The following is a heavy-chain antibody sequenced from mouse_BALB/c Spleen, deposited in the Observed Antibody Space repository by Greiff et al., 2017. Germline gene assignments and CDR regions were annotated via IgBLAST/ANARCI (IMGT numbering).Heavy chain of an antibody. V-gene: IGHV14-3*02. D-gene: IGHD2-4*01. J-gene: IGHJ4*01. CDR2: IDPANGNT. Sequence: EVKLQESGAELVKPGASVKLSCTASGFNIKDTYMHWVKQRPEQGLEWIGRIDPANGNTKYDPKFQGKATITADTSSNTAYLQLSSLTSEDTAVYYCARYDYDVGYAMDYWGQGTSVTVSS. CDR3: ARYDYDVGYAMDY. CDR1: GFNIKDTY.